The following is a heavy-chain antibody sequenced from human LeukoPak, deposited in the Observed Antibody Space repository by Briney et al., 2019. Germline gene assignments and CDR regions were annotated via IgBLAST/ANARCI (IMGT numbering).Heavy chain of an antibody. D-gene: IGHD3-10*01. V-gene: IGHV3-23*01. Sequence: GGSLRLSCAASGFTFSSYGMSWVRQAPGKGLEWVSAISGSGGSTYYADSVKGRFTISRDNSKNTLYLQMNSLRAEDTAVYYCARDRGERGAFDYWGQGTLVTVSS. CDR3: ARDRGERGAFDY. CDR2: ISGSGGST. CDR1: GFTFSSYG. J-gene: IGHJ4*02.